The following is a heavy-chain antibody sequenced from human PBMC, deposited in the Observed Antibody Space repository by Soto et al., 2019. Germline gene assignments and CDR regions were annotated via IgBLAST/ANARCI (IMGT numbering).Heavy chain of an antibody. CDR2: ISWNSGSI. V-gene: IGHV3-9*01. Sequence: VQLVESGGGLVQPGRSLRLSCAASGFTFDDYAMHWVRQAPGKGLEWVSGISWNSGSIGYADSVKGRFTIARDNAKNSLYLQMNSMRAEDTSLYYCAKERGLVLSFYFDYWGQGTLVTVSS. CDR1: GFTFDDYA. D-gene: IGHD6-19*01. J-gene: IGHJ4*02. CDR3: AKERGLVLSFYFDY.